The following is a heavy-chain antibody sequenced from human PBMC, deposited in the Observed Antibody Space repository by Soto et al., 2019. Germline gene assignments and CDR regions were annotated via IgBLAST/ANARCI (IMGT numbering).Heavy chain of an antibody. CDR3: TKGSEVARQELDY. CDR2: ISADGSDK. CDR1: GFTFSNFG. V-gene: IGHV3-30*18. J-gene: IGHJ4*02. D-gene: IGHD3-3*01. Sequence: ESGGGVVQPGRSLRLSCAASGFTFSNFGMHWGRQSPGKGLEWVAAISADGSDKYFSDSVKGRFTISRDNSKNTLFLQMNILIVEDTVVYYCTKGSEVARQELDYWGQGTLVTVSS.